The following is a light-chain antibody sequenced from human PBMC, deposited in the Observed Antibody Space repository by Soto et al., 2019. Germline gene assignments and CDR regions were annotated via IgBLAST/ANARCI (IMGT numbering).Light chain of an antibody. J-gene: IGKJ1*01. V-gene: IGKV3-15*01. CDR3: QQYNNRPQT. CDR1: HSVTLN. Sequence: ETVMTQSPATLSVSPGERATLSCRASHSVTLNLAWYQQTPGQAPRLLIYGASTRATGVPARFSGSGSGTEFTLTISSLQSEDFAAYYCQQYNNRPQTFGQGTKVEIK. CDR2: GAS.